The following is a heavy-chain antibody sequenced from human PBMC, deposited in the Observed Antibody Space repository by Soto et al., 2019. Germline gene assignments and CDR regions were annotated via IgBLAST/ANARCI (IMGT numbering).Heavy chain of an antibody. Sequence: EVQLVESGGGLVKPGGSLRLSCAASGFSFSNAWMIWVRQAPGKGLEWVGLIKRKADGETTDYATPVKGRFTISRDDSKNTVYLQMNSLKTEDTAVYYCTTGVAGYNPFDCWGQGTLVTVSS. CDR2: IKRKADGETT. J-gene: IGHJ4*02. CDR3: TTGVAGYNPFDC. V-gene: IGHV3-15*07. D-gene: IGHD5-12*01. CDR1: GFSFSNAW.